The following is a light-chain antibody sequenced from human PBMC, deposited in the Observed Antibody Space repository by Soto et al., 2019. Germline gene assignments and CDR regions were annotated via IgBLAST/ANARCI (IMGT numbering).Light chain of an antibody. CDR3: QQYYSTPWT. CDR2: WAS. V-gene: IGKV4-1*01. J-gene: IGKJ1*01. Sequence: DIVMTQSPDSLAVSLGERATFNVKSIQMVLYSSDNNNYLAWYQQKPGQPPKLLIYWASTRESGVPDRFSGSGSGTDFTLTISSLQAEDVAVYYCQQYYSTPWTFGQGTKVDIK. CDR1: QMVLYSSDNNNY.